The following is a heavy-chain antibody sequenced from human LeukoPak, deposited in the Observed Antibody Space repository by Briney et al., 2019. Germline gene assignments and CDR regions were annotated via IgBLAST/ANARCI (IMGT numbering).Heavy chain of an antibody. D-gene: IGHD2/OR15-2a*01. V-gene: IGHV3-11*01. Sequence: GGSLRLSCAGSAFPFGDCFMTWIRQAPGKGLEWISYISRSGDTLYYADSVEGRFTISRDNAKNSLFLQMNSLRADDTAVYYCAREVVIFPDYYYYGMDVWGQGTTVTVSS. J-gene: IGHJ6*02. CDR1: AFPFGDCF. CDR2: ISRSGDTL. CDR3: AREVVIFPDYYYYGMDV.